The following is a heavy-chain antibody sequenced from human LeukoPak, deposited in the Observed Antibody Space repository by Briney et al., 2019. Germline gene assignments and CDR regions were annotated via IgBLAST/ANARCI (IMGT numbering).Heavy chain of an antibody. V-gene: IGHV3-7*01. J-gene: IGHJ6*02. D-gene: IGHD4/OR15-4a*01. CDR2: IKQDGSEK. CDR3: ARDLTTKAGVMDV. CDR1: GFTFSSYW. Sequence: GGSLRLSCAASGFTFSSYWMSWARQAPGKGLEWVANIKQDGSEKYYVDSVKGRFTISRDNAKNSLYLQMNSLRAEDTAVYYCARDLTTKAGVMDVWGQGTTVTVSS.